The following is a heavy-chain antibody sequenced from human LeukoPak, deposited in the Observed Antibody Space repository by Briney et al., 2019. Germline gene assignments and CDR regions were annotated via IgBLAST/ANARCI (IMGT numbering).Heavy chain of an antibody. J-gene: IGHJ4*02. CDR3: ARASRSGWNGIDFDY. V-gene: IGHV4-59*08. CDR2: IYYSGST. Sequence: PSETLSLTCTVSGGSISSYYWSWIRQPPGKGLEWIGYIYYSGSTNCNPSLKSRVTISVDTSKNQFSLKLSSVTAADTAVYYCARASRSGWNGIDFDYWGQGTLVTVSS. D-gene: IGHD1-1*01. CDR1: GGSISSYY.